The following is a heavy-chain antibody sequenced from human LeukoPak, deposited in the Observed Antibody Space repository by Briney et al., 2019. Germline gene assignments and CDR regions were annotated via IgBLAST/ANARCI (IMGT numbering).Heavy chain of an antibody. CDR1: GFTFSSYS. J-gene: IGHJ6*03. V-gene: IGHV3-21*06. D-gene: IGHD3-3*01. CDR2: ISGDNSDI. Sequence: GGSLRLSCAASGFTFSSYSVNWVRQAPGKGLEWVSGISGDNSDIYYADSVKGRFTISRDNAKNSLYLQMNSLRAEDTAVYYCARDEDDFWSYYYMDVWGKGTTVTVSS. CDR3: ARDEDDFWSYYYMDV.